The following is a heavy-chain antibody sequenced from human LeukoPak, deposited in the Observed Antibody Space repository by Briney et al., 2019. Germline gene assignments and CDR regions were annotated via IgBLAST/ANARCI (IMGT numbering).Heavy chain of an antibody. J-gene: IGHJ4*02. CDR3: AKDRIHSSSWTGDFDY. CDR1: GFTFSNYG. D-gene: IGHD6-13*01. CDR2: ISYDGSDK. V-gene: IGHV3-30*18. Sequence: PGGSLRLSCAASGFTFSNYGIHWVRQAPGKGLEWVAVISYDGSDKYYADSVKGRFTISRDNSKNTLYPQMNSLRAEDTAVYYCAKDRIHSSSWTGDFDYWGQGTLVTVSS.